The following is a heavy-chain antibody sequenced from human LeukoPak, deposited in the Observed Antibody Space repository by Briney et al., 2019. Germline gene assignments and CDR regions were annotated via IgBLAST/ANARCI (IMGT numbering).Heavy chain of an antibody. V-gene: IGHV3-23*01. CDR2: ISGSGGST. D-gene: IGHD3-3*01. CDR3: AKAKGFLEWLLRHDAFDI. J-gene: IGHJ3*02. CDR1: GFTFSSYA. Sequence: GGSLRLSCAASGFTFSSYAMSWVRQAPGKGLEWVSAISGSGGSTYYADSVKGRFTISRDNSKNTLYLQMNSLRAEDTAVYYCAKAKGFLEWLLRHDAFDIWGQGTMVTVSS.